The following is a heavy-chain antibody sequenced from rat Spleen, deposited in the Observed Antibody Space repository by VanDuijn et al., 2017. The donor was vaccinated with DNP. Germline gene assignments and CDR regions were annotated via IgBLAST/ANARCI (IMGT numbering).Heavy chain of an antibody. CDR3: TRIGDLHNGGDGDALDA. Sequence: EVQLVETGGGLVQPGRSLKLSCVASGFTFSSYWMYWIRQAPGKGLEWVASINTDGGRTYYPDSVKGRFMISRDDTKNTLSLQMDSLRSEDTATYYCTRIGDLHNGGDGDALDAWGQGTSVTVSS. J-gene: IGHJ4*01. CDR2: INTDGGRT. V-gene: IGHV5-58*01. CDR1: GFTFSSYW. D-gene: IGHD1-1*01.